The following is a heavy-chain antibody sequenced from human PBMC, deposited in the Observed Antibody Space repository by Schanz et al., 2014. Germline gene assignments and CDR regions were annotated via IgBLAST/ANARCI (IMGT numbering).Heavy chain of an antibody. CDR2: IIPILDKT. D-gene: IGHD3-16*01. CDR3: TKGRTFAR. CDR1: GGTFSSST. Sequence: QVQLVHSGAEVKKPGSSVKVSCKASGGTFSSSTLTWVRQAPGQGLEWMGRIIPILDKTNYAQKFQGRVTMTADKSTSTVYMEVSGLRSEDTAVYYCTKGRTFARWGQGTLVTVSS. J-gene: IGHJ4*02. V-gene: IGHV1-69*08.